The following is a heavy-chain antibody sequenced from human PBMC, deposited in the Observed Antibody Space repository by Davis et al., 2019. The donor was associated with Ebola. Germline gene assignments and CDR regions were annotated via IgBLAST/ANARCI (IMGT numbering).Heavy chain of an antibody. J-gene: IGHJ6*02. CDR2: IIPIFGTA. V-gene: IGHV1-69*06. CDR1: GGTFSSYA. CDR3: ASMIVVEINYYYYGMDV. D-gene: IGHD3-22*01. Sequence: SVKVSCKASGGTFSSYAISWVRQAPGQGLEWMGGIIPIFGTANYAQKFQGRVPITADKSTSTAYMELSSLRSEETAVYYCASMIVVEINYYYYGMDVWGQGTTVTVSS.